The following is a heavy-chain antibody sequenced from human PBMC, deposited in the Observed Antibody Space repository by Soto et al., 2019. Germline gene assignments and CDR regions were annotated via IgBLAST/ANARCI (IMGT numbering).Heavy chain of an antibody. CDR2: IYWDDDK. CDR1: GFSLTTSGVG. Sequence: QITLKESGPTLVRPTQTLTLTCTFSGFSLTTSGVGVGWIRQPPGKALEWLAVIYWDDDKRYSSSLKSRLTITKDTSKNQVVLTMTNMDPVDTATEYCAHHPYYCLGSYSFDYWGQGTLVTVSS. CDR3: AHHPYYCLGSYSFDY. V-gene: IGHV2-5*02. J-gene: IGHJ4*02. D-gene: IGHD3-10*01.